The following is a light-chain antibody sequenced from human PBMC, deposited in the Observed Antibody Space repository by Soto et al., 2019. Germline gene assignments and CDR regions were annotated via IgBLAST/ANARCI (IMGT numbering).Light chain of an antibody. CDR2: AAS. V-gene: IGKV3-11*01. J-gene: IGKJ1*01. CDR3: QQHSQSHPWT. CDR1: RSVCNN. Sequence: EIVVTQSRPTLSLSPGGRATLSCRASRSVCNNLAWYQKHPGQAPGLLRYAASTSATGIPARLSGSGSWTDFTLTISSIEPADFAAYECQQHSQSHPWTFGQGTKVDIK.